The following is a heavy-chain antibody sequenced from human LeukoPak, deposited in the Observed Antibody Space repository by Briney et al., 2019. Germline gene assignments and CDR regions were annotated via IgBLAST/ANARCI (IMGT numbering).Heavy chain of an antibody. CDR2: IYYSGST. J-gene: IGHJ4*02. CDR1: GYSISSGYH. D-gene: IGHD4-17*01. CDR3: ARDTLPMTTVTAVDS. Sequence: SETLSLTCTVSGYSISSGYHWGWIRQSPGRGLEWIGNIYYSGSTYYNPSLKSRVTISVDTSKNQFSLKLSSVTAADTAVYYCARDTLPMTTVTAVDSWGQGTLVTVSS. V-gene: IGHV4-38-2*02.